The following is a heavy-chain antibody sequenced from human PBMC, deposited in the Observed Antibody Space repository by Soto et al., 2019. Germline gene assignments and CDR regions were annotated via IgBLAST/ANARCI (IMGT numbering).Heavy chain of an antibody. CDR3: ARGIAMILVVQTDAPDKYYFDS. D-gene: IGHD3-22*01. Sequence: SETLSLTCAVYGGSFSGCYWTWIRQPPGEGLEWVGEINHSGYTNYNPSLKSRFTISVDTSKNQFSLKLNSVTAADTAVYYCARGIAMILVVQTDAPDKYYFDSWGQGTLVTVSS. CDR2: INHSGYT. V-gene: IGHV4-34*01. CDR1: GGSFSGCY. J-gene: IGHJ4*02.